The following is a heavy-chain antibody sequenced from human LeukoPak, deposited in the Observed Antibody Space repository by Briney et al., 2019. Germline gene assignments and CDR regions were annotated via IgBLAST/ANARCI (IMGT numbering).Heavy chain of an antibody. D-gene: IGHD1-1*01. CDR1: GCSISSYY. J-gene: IGHJ4*02. CDR2: IYYSGST. CDR3: ARTEPSGTTSH. Sequence: SETLSLTCTVSGCSISSYYWSWIRQPPRKGLEWIGYIYYSGSTNYNPSLKSRVTISVDTSKNQFSLSLRSMTAADTAVYYCARTEPSGTTSHWGQGTLVTVSS. V-gene: IGHV4-59*01.